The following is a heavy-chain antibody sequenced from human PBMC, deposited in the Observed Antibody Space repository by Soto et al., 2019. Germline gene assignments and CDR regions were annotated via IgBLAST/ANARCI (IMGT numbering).Heavy chain of an antibody. D-gene: IGHD2-8*01. CDR2: VNPNGGTT. V-gene: IGHV1-2*02. CDR1: GYTFTSYF. Sequence: QVQLVQSGAEVKKTGASVTVSCKASGYTFTSYFVHWVRQAPGQGLEWMGLVNPNGGTTTDVRKFXXXVTXXXXTXXXKXXXGXXXXXXXXXXXXXXXXXXXXXXXXXXYDFGYWGQGTLVIVSS. J-gene: IGHJ4*02. CDR3: XXXXXXXXXXXXYDFGY.